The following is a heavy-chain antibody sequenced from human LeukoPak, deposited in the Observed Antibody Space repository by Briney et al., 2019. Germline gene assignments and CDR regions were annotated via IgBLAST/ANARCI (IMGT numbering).Heavy chain of an antibody. Sequence: PGGSLRLSCAASGFTFSSYAMHWVRPAPGKGLEWVSGIRGTGGTIYYVDSVKGRFIISRDNSKNTLYLHMSSLRAEDTAIYYCAKEFGSWVDYWGQGTLVTVSS. D-gene: IGHD3-10*01. V-gene: IGHV3-23*01. CDR3: AKEFGSWVDY. CDR1: GFTFSSYA. CDR2: IRGTGGTI. J-gene: IGHJ4*02.